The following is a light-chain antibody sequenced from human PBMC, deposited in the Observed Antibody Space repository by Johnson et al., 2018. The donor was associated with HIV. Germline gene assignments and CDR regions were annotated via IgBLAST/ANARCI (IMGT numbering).Light chain of an antibody. CDR2: DNN. J-gene: IGLJ1*01. Sequence: QSVLTQLPSVSAAPGQKVTISCSGSSSNIGNNYVSWYQQVPGTAPKLLIFDNNKRPSGIPDRFSASKSGTSATLGITGLQTGYEADYYCGTWDSSLSAPYVFGTWTKVTVL. CDR1: SSNIGNNY. CDR3: GTWDSSLSAPYV. V-gene: IGLV1-51*01.